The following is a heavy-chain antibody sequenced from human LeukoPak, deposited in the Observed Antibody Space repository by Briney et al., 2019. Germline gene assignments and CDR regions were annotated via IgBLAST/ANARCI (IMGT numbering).Heavy chain of an antibody. D-gene: IGHD5-24*01. J-gene: IGHJ4*02. V-gene: IGHV3-23*01. CDR1: GFTFSTYA. CDR3: AKENGYNYYFDY. Sequence: GGSLRLSCAASGFTFSTYAMSWVRQAPGKGLEWVSAISGSGGSTDYADSVKGRFTISRDNSKNTLYLQMNSLRAEDTAVYYCAKENGYNYYFDYWGQGTLVTVSS. CDR2: ISGSGGST.